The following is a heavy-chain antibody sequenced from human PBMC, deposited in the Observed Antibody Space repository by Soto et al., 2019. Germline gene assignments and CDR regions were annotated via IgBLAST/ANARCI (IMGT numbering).Heavy chain of an antibody. Sequence: TLSLTCDFSGCAISRGYYWAWIRQAPEKWLGWFGRIYQSGTTNYNPSLKSRGTMSVDTSKNQVYLELTSVTAAGTAFSYCAREPGYLVRIRYDYWGEGNLVT. V-gene: IGHV4-38-2*02. D-gene: IGHD2-15*01. CDR3: AREPGYLVRIRYDY. J-gene: IGHJ4*02. CDR1: GCAISRGYY. CDR2: IYQSGTT.